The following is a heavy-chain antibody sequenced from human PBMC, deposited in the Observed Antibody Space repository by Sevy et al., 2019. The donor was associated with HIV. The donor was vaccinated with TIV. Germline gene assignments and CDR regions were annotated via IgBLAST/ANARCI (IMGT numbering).Heavy chain of an antibody. CDR1: GFTFGDYA. CDR3: TSQGYYYDSSGYPNGAFDI. Sequence: GGSLRLSCTASGFTFGDYAMSWVRQAPGKGLEWVGFIRSKAYGGTTEYAASVKGRFTISRDDSKSIAYLQMNSLKTEDTVVYYCTSQGYYYDSSGYPNGAFDIWGQGTMVTVSS. V-gene: IGHV3-49*04. D-gene: IGHD3-22*01. J-gene: IGHJ3*02. CDR2: IRSKAYGGTT.